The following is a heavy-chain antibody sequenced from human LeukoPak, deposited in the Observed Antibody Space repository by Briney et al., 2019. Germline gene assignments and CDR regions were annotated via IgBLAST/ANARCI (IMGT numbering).Heavy chain of an antibody. CDR1: GFTFDDYA. CDR2: ISWNSGSV. V-gene: IGHV3-9*01. Sequence: PGGSLRLSCAASGFTFDDYAMHWVRQAPGKGLEWVSGISWNSGSVGYADSVKGRFTISRDNAKNSLYLQMNSLRAEDTALYYCAKSTTYQLLLDLYYFDYWGQGTLVTVSS. J-gene: IGHJ4*02. D-gene: IGHD2-2*01. CDR3: AKSTTYQLLLDLYYFDY.